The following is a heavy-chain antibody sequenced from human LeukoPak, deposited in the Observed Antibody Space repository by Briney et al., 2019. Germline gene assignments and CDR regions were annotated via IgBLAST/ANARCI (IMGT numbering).Heavy chain of an antibody. CDR1: GFTFSDYY. V-gene: IGHV3-11*04. D-gene: IGHD3-3*01. CDR3: ARGVYYDFWSGYPFLGYYMDV. Sequence: GGSLRLSCAASGFTFSDYYMSWIRQAPGKGLEWVSYISSSGSTIYYADSVKGRFTISRDNAKNSLYLQMNSLRAEDTAVYYCARGVYYDFWSGYPFLGYYMDVWGKGTTVTVSS. J-gene: IGHJ6*03. CDR2: ISSSGSTI.